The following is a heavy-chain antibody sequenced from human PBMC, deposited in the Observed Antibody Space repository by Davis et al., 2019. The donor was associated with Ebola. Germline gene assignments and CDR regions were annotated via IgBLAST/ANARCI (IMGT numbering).Heavy chain of an antibody. V-gene: IGHV1-46*01. CDR3: AREFKSIAVAGTGFDY. Sequence: ASVKVSCKASGYTFTSYYMHWVRQAPGQGLEWMGIINPSGGSTIYAQKFQGRVTMTRDTSTSTVYMELSSLRSDDTAVYYCAREFKSIAVAGTGFDYWGQGTLVTVSS. J-gene: IGHJ4*02. CDR1: GYTFTSYY. D-gene: IGHD6-19*01. CDR2: INPSGGST.